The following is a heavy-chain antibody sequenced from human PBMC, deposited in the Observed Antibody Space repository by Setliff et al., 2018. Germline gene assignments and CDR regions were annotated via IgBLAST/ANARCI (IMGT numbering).Heavy chain of an antibody. V-gene: IGHV3-66*01. J-gene: IGHJ6*02. Sequence: GESLKISCAASGFTVSSNYMSWVRQAPGKGLEWVSVIYSGGSTYYADSVKGRFTISRDNSKNTLYLQMNSLRAEDTAVYYCASSVLQFLEWFKVPGWDYCYGMDVWGQGTTVTVSS. CDR3: ASSVLQFLEWFKVPGWDYCYGMDV. CDR1: GFTVSSNY. CDR2: IYSGGST. D-gene: IGHD3-3*01.